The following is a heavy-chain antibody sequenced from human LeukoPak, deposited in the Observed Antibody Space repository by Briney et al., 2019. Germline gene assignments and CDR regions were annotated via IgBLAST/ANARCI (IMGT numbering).Heavy chain of an antibody. V-gene: IGHV3-23*01. D-gene: IGHD6-19*01. Sequence: GGSLRLSCAASGFTFSSYAMSWVRQAPGKGLERVSVITGSGSTTFYADSVKGRFTISRDNSKNTVFLQMNSLRAEDTAVYYCATAGGSSGSYPLSYWGQGILVTVSS. CDR1: GFTFSSYA. CDR3: ATAGGSSGSYPLSY. CDR2: ITGSGSTT. J-gene: IGHJ4*02.